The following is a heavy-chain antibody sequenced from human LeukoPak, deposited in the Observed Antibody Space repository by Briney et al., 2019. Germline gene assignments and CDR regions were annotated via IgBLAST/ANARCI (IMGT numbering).Heavy chain of an antibody. CDR1: GFTFSSYG. J-gene: IGHJ4*02. Sequence: GRSLRLSCAASGFTFSSYGMHWVRQAPGKGLEWVAVISYDGSNKYYADSVKGRFTISRDNSKNTLYLQMNSLRAEDTAVYYCAKDAGGNSFHFDYWGQGTLVTVSS. D-gene: IGHD4-23*01. V-gene: IGHV3-30*18. CDR2: ISYDGSNK. CDR3: AKDAGGNSFHFDY.